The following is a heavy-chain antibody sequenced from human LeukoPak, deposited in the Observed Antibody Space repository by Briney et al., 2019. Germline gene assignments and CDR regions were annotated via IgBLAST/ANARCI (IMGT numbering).Heavy chain of an antibody. CDR1: GGTFSSCA. J-gene: IGHJ3*02. V-gene: IGHV1-69*06. Sequence: RASVKVSCKASGGTFSSCAISWVRQAPGQGLEWMGGIIPIFGTANYAQQFQGRVTITADKSTSTAYMELSSLRSEDTAVYYCARGTPVGDYIVDAFDMWGQGTMVTVSS. D-gene: IGHD4-17*01. CDR2: IIPIFGTA. CDR3: ARGTPVGDYIVDAFDM.